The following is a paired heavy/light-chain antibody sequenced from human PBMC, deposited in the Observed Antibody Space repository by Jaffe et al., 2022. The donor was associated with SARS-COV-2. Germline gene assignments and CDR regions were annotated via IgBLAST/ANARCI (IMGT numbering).Heavy chain of an antibody. D-gene: IGHD4-17*01. Sequence: QVQLVQSGSELKKPGASVKVSCKASGYTFTSHAMNWVRQAPGQGLEWMGWINTNTGNPMYAQGFTGRFVFSLDTSVSTAYLQISSLKAEDAAVYYCARGDYNWNYYYYMDVWGKGTTVTVSS. CDR3: ARGDYNWNYYYYMDV. V-gene: IGHV7-4-1*02. J-gene: IGHJ6*03. CDR1: GYTFTSHA. CDR2: INTNTGNP.
Light chain of an antibody. CDR2: RND. CDR3: AAWDDSLSGHYV. V-gene: IGLV1-47*01. J-gene: IGLJ1*01. CDR1: NSNIGSNY. Sequence: QSVLTQPPSASGTPGQRVTISCSGSNSNIGSNYVYWYQQLPGTAPKLLIYRNDQRPSGVPDRFSGSRSGTSASLAISGLRSEDEADYYCAAWDDSLSGHYVFGTGTKVTVL.